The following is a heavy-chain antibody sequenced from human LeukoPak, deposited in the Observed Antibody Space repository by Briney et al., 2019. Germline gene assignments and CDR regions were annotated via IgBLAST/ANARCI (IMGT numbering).Heavy chain of an antibody. CDR2: IYDSGST. V-gene: IGHV4-59*08. D-gene: IGHD2-21*02. J-gene: IGHJ5*02. CDR3: ARHQCGGDCRPWGNWFDP. CDR1: GGSISNNY. Sequence: SETLSLTCTVSGGSISNNYWSWIRQPPEKGLEWIGYIYDSGSTNYSPSLKRRLTISVDTSKNQFSLKLSSVTAADSAVYYCARHQCGGDCRPWGNWFDPWGQGTLVTVSS.